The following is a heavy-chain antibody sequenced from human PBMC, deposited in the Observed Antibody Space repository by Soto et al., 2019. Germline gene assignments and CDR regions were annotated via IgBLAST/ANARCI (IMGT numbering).Heavy chain of an antibody. CDR2: IFDSGNA. J-gene: IGHJ4*02. D-gene: IGHD5-12*01. Sequence: PSETLSLTCTVSGGSINSYCWSWIRQPPGKGLEWIAYIFDSGNANYNPSLKSRVTISVDTSKNQFSLKLTSVTAADTAVYYCARHRKITVDKFYFDNWGEEALITVSS. CDR1: GGSINSYC. CDR3: ARHRKITVDKFYFDN. V-gene: IGHV4-59*08.